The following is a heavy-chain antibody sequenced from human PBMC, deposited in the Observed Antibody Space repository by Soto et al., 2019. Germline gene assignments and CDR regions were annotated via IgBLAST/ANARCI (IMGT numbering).Heavy chain of an antibody. V-gene: IGHV4-59*01. J-gene: IGHJ6*02. CDR1: GGSISSYY. CDR3: ARGSTSSIAARRYGMDV. CDR2: IYYSGST. D-gene: IGHD6-6*01. Sequence: SETLSLTCTVSGGSISSYYWSWIRQPPGKGLEWIGYIYYSGSTNYNPSLKSRVTISVDTSKNQFSLKLSSVTAADTAVYYCARGSTSSIAARRYGMDVWGQGTTVTVSS.